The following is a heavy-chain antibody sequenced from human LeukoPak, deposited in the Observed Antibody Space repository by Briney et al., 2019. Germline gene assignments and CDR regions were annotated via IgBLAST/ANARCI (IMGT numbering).Heavy chain of an antibody. V-gene: IGHV3-9*01. CDR2: ISWNSGSI. CDR1: GFTFDDYA. Sequence: PGGSLRLSCAASGFTFDDYAMHWVRQAPGKGLEWVSGISWNSGSIGYADSVKGRFTISRDNAKNSLYLQMNSLRAEDTAVYYCARAYCSSISCYYYFDNWGQGTLVTVSS. D-gene: IGHD2-2*01. CDR3: ARAYCSSISCYYYFDN. J-gene: IGHJ4*02.